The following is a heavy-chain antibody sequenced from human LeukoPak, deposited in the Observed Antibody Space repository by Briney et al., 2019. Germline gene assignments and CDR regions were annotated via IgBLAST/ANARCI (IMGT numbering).Heavy chain of an antibody. CDR1: GFTFSSYS. D-gene: IGHD4-23*01. CDR3: ARDNGGFDY. J-gene: IGHJ4*02. Sequence: GGSLRLSCAASGFTFSSYSINWVRQAPGKGLEWVAVIWSDGSNKYYADSVKGRFTISRDNSKNTLYLQMNSLRAEDTAVYYCARDNGGFDYWGQGTLVTVSS. V-gene: IGHV3-33*08. CDR2: IWSDGSNK.